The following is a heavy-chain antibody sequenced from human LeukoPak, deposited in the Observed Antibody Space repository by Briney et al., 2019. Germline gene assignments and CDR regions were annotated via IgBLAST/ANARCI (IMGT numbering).Heavy chain of an antibody. CDR2: IYYSGST. CDR3: ARDREDSSVSTDAFDI. V-gene: IGHV4-31*03. Sequence: SETLSLTCTVSGGSISSGGYYWSWIRQHPGKGLEWIGYIYYSGSTYYNPSLKSRVTISVDTSKNQFSLKLSSVTAADTAVYYCARDREDSSVSTDAFDIWGQGTMVTVSS. J-gene: IGHJ3*02. D-gene: IGHD3-22*01. CDR1: GGSISSGGYY.